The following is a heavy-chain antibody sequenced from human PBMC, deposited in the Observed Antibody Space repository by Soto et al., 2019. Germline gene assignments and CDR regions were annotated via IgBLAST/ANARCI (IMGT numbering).Heavy chain of an antibody. CDR1: GFSFAGYA. J-gene: IGHJ6*02. V-gene: IGHV3-23*01. CDR2: VSGGGAST. Sequence: VQLWESGGGFVQPGGSLRLSCAATGFSFAGYALTWVRQAPGKGLEWLSAVSGGGASTYYADSVRGRFSISRDVSGNTLHLQMNSLRADDTAVYYCAKDGASGSYPPYYYYGMDVWGQGTTVTVSS. CDR3: AKDGASGSYPPYYYYGMDV. D-gene: IGHD1-26*01.